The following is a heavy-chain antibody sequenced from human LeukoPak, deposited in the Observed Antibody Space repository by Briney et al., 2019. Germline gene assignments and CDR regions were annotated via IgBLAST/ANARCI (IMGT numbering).Heavy chain of an antibody. Sequence: GGSLRLSCAASGFTFSTFWMTWVRQTPGKGLEWVATIKHDGSEKYYVDSVKGRFTISRDDAKKSLYLQMNSLRAEDTAVYYCARDQYYYDSTEYYDANNFDFWGQGTLVTVSS. V-gene: IGHV3-7*01. D-gene: IGHD3-22*01. CDR2: IKHDGSEK. CDR1: GFTFSTFW. J-gene: IGHJ4*02. CDR3: ARDQYYYDSTEYYDANNFDF.